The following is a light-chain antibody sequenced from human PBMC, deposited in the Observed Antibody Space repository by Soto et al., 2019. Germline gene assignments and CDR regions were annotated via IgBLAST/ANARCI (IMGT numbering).Light chain of an antibody. CDR1: QSVSTN. Sequence: EILMTQSPATLSVSPGERVTLSCRASQSVSTNLAWFQQKPGQAPSLLIYDASARATGIPARFSGSGSGADFTITISSLQSEDFAVYYWQQYKAWPRTFGQGTKVDIK. J-gene: IGKJ1*01. CDR2: DAS. V-gene: IGKV3D-15*01. CDR3: QQYKAWPRT.